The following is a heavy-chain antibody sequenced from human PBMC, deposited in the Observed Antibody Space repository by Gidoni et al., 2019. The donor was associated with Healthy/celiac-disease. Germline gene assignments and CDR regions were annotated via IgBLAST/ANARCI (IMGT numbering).Heavy chain of an antibody. CDR3: ARPVLKRYCSGGSCLGHFDI. D-gene: IGHD2-15*01. Sequence: HLQLQDSGPGLVKPSEPLSLHFTVSGGSISRSRYYWGLIRQPPGKGMEWIGSIYYSGSTYYNPSLKRRVTISVDTSKNQFSLKLSAVTAADTAVYYCARPVLKRYCSGGSCLGHFDIWGQGTMVNVSS. V-gene: IGHV4-39*01. J-gene: IGHJ3*02. CDR1: GGSISRSRYY. CDR2: IYYSGST.